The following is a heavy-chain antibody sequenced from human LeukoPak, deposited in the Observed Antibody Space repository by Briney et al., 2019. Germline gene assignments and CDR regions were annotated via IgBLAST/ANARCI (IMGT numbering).Heavy chain of an antibody. J-gene: IGHJ3*02. CDR2: IYYSGST. V-gene: IGHV4-59*01. Sequence: SETLSLTCTVSGGSISSYYWSWIRQPPGKGLEWIGYIYYSGSTNYNPSLKSRVTISVDTSKNQFSLKLSSVTAADTAVYYCATRHSIGYYASPAPFDIWRQGTMVTVSS. D-gene: IGHD3-22*01. CDR1: GGSISSYY. CDR3: ATRHSIGYYASPAPFDI.